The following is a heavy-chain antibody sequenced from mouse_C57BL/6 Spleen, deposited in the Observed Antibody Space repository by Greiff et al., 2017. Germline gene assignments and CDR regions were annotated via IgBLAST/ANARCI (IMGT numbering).Heavy chain of an antibody. CDR1: GYTFTSYW. Sequence: QVQLQQSGAELVKPGASVKLSCKASGYTFTSYWMQWVKQRPGQGLEWIGEIDPSDSYTNYNQKFKGKATLTVDTSSSTAYMQLSSLTSEDSAVYYCAREGQLRLRDYWGQGTTLTVSS. J-gene: IGHJ2*01. CDR2: IDPSDSYT. D-gene: IGHD3-2*02. V-gene: IGHV1-50*01. CDR3: AREGQLRLRDY.